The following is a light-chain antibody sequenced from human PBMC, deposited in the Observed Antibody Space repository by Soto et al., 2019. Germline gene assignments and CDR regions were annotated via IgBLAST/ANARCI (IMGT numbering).Light chain of an antibody. V-gene: IGLV1-40*01. CDR2: GDN. J-gene: IGLJ2*01. Sequence: QSVLTQPPSVSGAPGRRVTISCTGSSSNIGAGYDVHWYQQPPGTAPKLLIYGDNNRPSGVPDRFSGSKSGTSASLAITGLQAEDETDYYCQSYDSSLSGVVFGGGTQLTVL. CDR3: QSYDSSLSGVV. CDR1: SSNIGAGYD.